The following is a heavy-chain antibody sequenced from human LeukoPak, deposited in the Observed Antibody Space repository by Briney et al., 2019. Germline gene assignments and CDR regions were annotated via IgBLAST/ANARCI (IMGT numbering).Heavy chain of an antibody. CDR2: IYHSGST. D-gene: IGHD5-18*01. J-gene: IGHJ4*02. V-gene: IGHV4-30-2*01. CDR3: ATEMTAMVYFDY. Sequence: TLSLTCAVSGGSISSRDYSWSWIRQPPGKGLEWIGYIYHSGSTYYNPSLKSRVTISIDRSKNQISLKLSSVTAADTAVYYCATEMTAMVYFDYWGQGTLVTVSS. CDR1: GGSISSRDYS.